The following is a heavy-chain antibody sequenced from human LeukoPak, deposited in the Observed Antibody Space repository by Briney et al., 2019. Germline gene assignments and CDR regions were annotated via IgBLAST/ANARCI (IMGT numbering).Heavy chain of an antibody. CDR1: RFTFSSYA. V-gene: IGHV3-23*01. CDR3: ATIAAARGRYFQH. D-gene: IGHD6-13*01. Sequence: PGGSLRLSCAASRFTFSSYALSWVRQAPGKGLEWVSAISGSGGSTYYADSVKGRFTISRDNSKNTLYLQMNSLRAEDTAVYYCATIAAARGRYFQHWGQGTLVTVSS. J-gene: IGHJ1*01. CDR2: ISGSGGST.